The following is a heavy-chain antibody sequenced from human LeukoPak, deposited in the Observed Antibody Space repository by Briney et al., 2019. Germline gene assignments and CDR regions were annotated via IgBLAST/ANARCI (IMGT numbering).Heavy chain of an antibody. V-gene: IGHV3-21*01. J-gene: IGHJ3*02. CDR3: ARELEEAFDI. Sequence: VGSLRLSCAASGFTFSTYSMNWVRQAPGKGLEWVSSIGGSSSSIYYADSVKGRYTISRDNAKNSLYLQMNSLRAEDSAVYYCARELEEAFDIWGQGTMVTVSS. CDR2: IGGSSSSI. D-gene: IGHD3-3*01. CDR1: GFTFSTYS.